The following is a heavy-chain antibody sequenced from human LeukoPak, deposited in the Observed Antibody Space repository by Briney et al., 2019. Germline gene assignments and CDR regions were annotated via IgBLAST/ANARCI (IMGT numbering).Heavy chain of an antibody. CDR1: GYIFTGYY. V-gene: IGHV1-2*06. CDR3: ARDQGRLSTSWYTGY. D-gene: IGHD6-13*01. CDR2: INPDSGDT. Sequence: ASVKVSCRASGYIFTGYYIHWVRQAPGQGLEWMGRINPDSGDTIFAQRFQGRVTMSRDTPITTAYMEVSRLRPDDTAVYFCARDQGRLSTSWYTGYWGQGTQVTVSS. J-gene: IGHJ4*02.